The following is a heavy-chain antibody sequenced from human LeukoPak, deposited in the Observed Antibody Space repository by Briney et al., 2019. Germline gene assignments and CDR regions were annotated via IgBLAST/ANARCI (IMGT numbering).Heavy chain of an antibody. Sequence: PGGSLRLSCAASGFSFSAYPMGWVRQAPGKGLQWLSGISASGDVTFHADRVKGRFAISRDNSKNTLYLQMNSLRAEDTAVYYCAREGGPWSSSWEYFQHWGQGTLVTVSS. J-gene: IGHJ1*01. CDR3: AREGGPWSSSWEYFQH. CDR2: ISASGDVT. CDR1: GFSFSAYP. D-gene: IGHD6-13*01. V-gene: IGHV3-23*01.